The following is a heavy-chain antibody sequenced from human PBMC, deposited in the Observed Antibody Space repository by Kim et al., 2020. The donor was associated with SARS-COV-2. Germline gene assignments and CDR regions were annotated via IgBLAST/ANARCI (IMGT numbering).Heavy chain of an antibody. CDR1: GGTFSSYA. J-gene: IGHJ4*02. CDR2: IIPIFGTA. CDR3: ARSPFEYSSSPGGY. D-gene: IGHD6-6*01. Sequence: SVKVSCKASGGTFSSYAISWVRQAPGQGLEWMGGIIPIFGTANYAQKFQGRVTITADESTSTAYMELSSLRSEDTAVYYCARSPFEYSSSPGGYWGQGTLVTVSS. V-gene: IGHV1-69*13.